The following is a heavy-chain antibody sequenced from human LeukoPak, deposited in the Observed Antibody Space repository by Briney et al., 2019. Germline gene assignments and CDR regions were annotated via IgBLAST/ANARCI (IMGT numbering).Heavy chain of an antibody. V-gene: IGHV4-4*09. CDR2: IYTSGST. J-gene: IGHJ6*03. Sequence: SETLSLTCTVSGGSISSYYWSWIRQPPGKGLEWIGYIYTSGSTNYNPSLKSRVTISVDTSKNQFSLKLSSVTAADTAVYCCARGHYYYYYMDVWGKGTTVTVSS. CDR1: GGSISSYY. CDR3: ARGHYYYYYMDV.